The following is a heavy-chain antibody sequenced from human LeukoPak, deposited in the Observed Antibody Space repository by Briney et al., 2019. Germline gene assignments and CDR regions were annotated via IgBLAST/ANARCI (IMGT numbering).Heavy chain of an antibody. V-gene: IGHV4-34*01. Sequence: SETLSLTCAVYGGSFSGYYWSWIRQPPGKGLEWIGEINHSGSTNYNPSLKSRVTISVDTSKNQFSLKLSSVTAADTAVYYCARLGTSSRGSDYWGQGTLVTVSS. CDR1: GGSFSGYY. J-gene: IGHJ4*02. D-gene: IGHD6-13*01. CDR3: ARLGTSSRGSDY. CDR2: INHSGST.